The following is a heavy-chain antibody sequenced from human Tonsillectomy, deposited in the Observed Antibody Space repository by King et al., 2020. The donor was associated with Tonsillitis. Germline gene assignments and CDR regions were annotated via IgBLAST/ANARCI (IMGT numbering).Heavy chain of an antibody. CDR2: ISGDGGST. Sequence: VQLVESGGGVVQPGGSLRLSCAASGFTFDDYAMHWVRQAPGKGLEWVSLISGDGGSTNYADSVQGRFTISRDNSKTSLYLQMNSLRTEDTALYYCVRQHYSYGSGYRDHYFDYWGQGTLVTVSS. CDR1: GFTFDDYA. J-gene: IGHJ4*02. V-gene: IGHV3-43*02. CDR3: VRQHYSYGSGYRDHYFDY. D-gene: IGHD3-22*01.